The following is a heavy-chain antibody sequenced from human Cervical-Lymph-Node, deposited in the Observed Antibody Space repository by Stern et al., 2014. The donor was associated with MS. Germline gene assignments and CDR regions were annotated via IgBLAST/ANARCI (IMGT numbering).Heavy chain of an antibody. CDR2: IWYDGSNK. CDR3: ARGNHLDYGGNRGEVPFDY. D-gene: IGHD4-23*01. Sequence: VQLEESGGGVVQPGRSLRLSCAASGFTFSSYGMHWVRQAQGKGLAWVAVIWYDGSNKYYADSVKCRFTISRDNSKNALYLQMNSLRAEDTAVYYCARGNHLDYGGNRGEVPFDYWGQGTLVTVSS. J-gene: IGHJ4*02. CDR1: GFTFSSYG. V-gene: IGHV3-33*01.